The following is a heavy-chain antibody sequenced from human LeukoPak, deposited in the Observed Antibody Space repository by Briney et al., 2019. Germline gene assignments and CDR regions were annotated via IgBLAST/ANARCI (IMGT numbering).Heavy chain of an antibody. V-gene: IGHV1-2*02. CDR1: GYTFTGYY. J-gene: IGHJ6*02. Sequence: ASVKVSCKASGYTFTGYYMHWVRQAPGQGLEWKGWINPNSGGTNYAQKFQGRVTMTRDTSISTAYMELSRLRSDDTAVYYCAISMGGYSYGQTYGMDVWGQGTTVTVSS. D-gene: IGHD5-18*01. CDR3: AISMGGYSYGQTYGMDV. CDR2: INPNSGGT.